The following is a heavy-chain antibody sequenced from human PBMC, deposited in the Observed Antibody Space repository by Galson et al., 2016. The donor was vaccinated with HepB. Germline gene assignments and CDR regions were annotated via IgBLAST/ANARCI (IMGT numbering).Heavy chain of an antibody. CDR2: ISYDGNNE. V-gene: IGHV3-30*03. D-gene: IGHD3-16*01. CDR3: AREATFSLVDY. Sequence: SLRLSCAASGFTFSSYGIHWVRQAPGKGLEWVALISYDGNNEYYADSVKGRFTVSRDKSKNTVYLQMNRLGVEDTVVYYCAREATFSLVDYWGQGPLVTVSS. J-gene: IGHJ4*02. CDR1: GFTFSSYG.